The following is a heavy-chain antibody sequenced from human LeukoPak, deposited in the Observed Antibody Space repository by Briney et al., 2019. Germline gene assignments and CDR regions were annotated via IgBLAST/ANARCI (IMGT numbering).Heavy chain of an antibody. V-gene: IGHV3-30-3*01. CDR3: ARDCGSEHFDY. J-gene: IGHJ4*02. CDR1: GFTFSSYA. D-gene: IGHD1-26*01. Sequence: GGSLRLSCAASGFTFSSYAMHWVRQAPGKGLEWVAVISYDGSNKYYADSVKGRFTISRDNSKNTLYLQMNSLRAEDTAVYYCARDCGSEHFDYWGQGTLVTVSS. CDR2: ISYDGSNK.